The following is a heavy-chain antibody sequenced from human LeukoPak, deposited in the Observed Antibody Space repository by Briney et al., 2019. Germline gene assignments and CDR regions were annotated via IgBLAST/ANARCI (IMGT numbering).Heavy chain of an antibody. D-gene: IGHD4-23*01. CDR1: GGSISTYY. Sequence: SETLSLTCTVSGGSISTYYWSWIRQPPGKGLEWIGRIYTSGSTSYNPSLKSRVTISVDTSKNQFSLKLSSVTAADTAVYYCASDYGGRPFDYWGQGTLVTVSS. V-gene: IGHV4-4*08. J-gene: IGHJ4*02. CDR3: ASDYGGRPFDY. CDR2: IYTSGST.